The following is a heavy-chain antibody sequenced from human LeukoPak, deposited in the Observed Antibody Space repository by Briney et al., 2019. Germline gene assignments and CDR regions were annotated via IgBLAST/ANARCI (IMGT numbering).Heavy chain of an antibody. V-gene: IGHV3-23*01. Sequence: QPGGSLRLSCAASGFTVRNYAMNWVRQAAGKGLEWVSTIREISGDTYYEDYVKGGFTISRDISKKTVYLQMIRLRVEDTAVYFCAKRPISGNDKSFDYWGLGTLVTVSS. CDR3: AKRPISGNDKSFDY. CDR2: IREISGDT. D-gene: IGHD3-3*01. CDR1: GFTVRNYA. J-gene: IGHJ4*02.